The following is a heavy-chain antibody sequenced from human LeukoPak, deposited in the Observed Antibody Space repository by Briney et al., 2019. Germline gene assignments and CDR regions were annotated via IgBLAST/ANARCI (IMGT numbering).Heavy chain of an antibody. V-gene: IGHV4-59*11. CDR3: ARRKGSGSYQNYYYYMDV. CDR1: GGSIRNHH. D-gene: IGHD3-10*01. J-gene: IGHJ6*03. Sequence: SETLSLTCSVSGGSIRNHHWTWIRQSPGKGLEWIGHVFFTEGTNYSPSLRGRITISADRSKNQIYLKLGSVTAADTAVYYCARRKGSGSYQNYYYYMDVWGKGTTVTVSS. CDR2: VFFTEGT.